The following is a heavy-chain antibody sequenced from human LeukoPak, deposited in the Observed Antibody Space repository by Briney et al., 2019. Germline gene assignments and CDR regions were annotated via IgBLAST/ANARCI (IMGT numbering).Heavy chain of an antibody. D-gene: IGHD6-13*01. V-gene: IGHV1-8*01. J-gene: IGHJ4*02. CDR2: MNPNSGNT. Sequence: ASVKVSCRASGYTFTSYDINWVRQATGQGLEWMGWMNPNSGNTGYAQKFQGRVTMTRNTSISTAYMELSSLRSEDTAVYYCARGAYIAAAGFYFDYWGQGTLVTVSS. CDR3: ARGAYIAAAGFYFDY. CDR1: GYTFTSYD.